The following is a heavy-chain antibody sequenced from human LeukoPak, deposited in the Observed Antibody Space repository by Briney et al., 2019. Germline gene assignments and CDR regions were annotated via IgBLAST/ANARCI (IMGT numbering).Heavy chain of an antibody. CDR2: IIPILGIA. CDR3: ARDRRVLWFGELSVFDY. V-gene: IGHV1-69*04. CDR1: GGTFSSYA. J-gene: IGHJ4*02. Sequence: SVKASCKASGGTFSSYAISWVRQAPGQGLEWMGRIIPILGIANYAQKFQGRVTITADKSTSTAYMELSSLRSEDTAVYYCARDRRVLWFGELSVFDYWGQGTLVTVSS. D-gene: IGHD3-10*01.